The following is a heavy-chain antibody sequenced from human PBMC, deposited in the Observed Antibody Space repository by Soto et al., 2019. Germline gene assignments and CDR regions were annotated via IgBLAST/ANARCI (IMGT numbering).Heavy chain of an antibody. J-gene: IGHJ4*02. CDR1: GFTFSSYA. Sequence: PGGSLRLSCVASGFTFSSYAMHWVRQAPGKGLEWVAVISYDGSNKYYADSVKGRFTISRDNSKNTLYLQMNSLRAEDTAVYYCARESIAVAGKYYFDYWGQGTLVTVSS. V-gene: IGHV3-30-3*01. CDR3: ARESIAVAGKYYFDY. CDR2: ISYDGSNK. D-gene: IGHD6-19*01.